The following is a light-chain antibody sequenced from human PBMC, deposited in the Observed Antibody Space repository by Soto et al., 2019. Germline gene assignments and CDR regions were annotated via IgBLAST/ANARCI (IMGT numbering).Light chain of an antibody. CDR1: NSNIGSNT. J-gene: IGLJ1*01. Sequence: QSVLTQPPSASGTPGQRVSISCSGSNSNIGSNTVNWYQQLPGTAPKLLIYSNNQRPSGVPDRFSGSKSGTSASLAISGLQSDDEADYYCVAWDDSLSGFVLGAGTKV. CDR3: VAWDDSLSGFV. CDR2: SNN. V-gene: IGLV1-44*01.